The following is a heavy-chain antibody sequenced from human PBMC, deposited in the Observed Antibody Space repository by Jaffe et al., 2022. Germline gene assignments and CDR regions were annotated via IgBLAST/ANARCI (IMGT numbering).Heavy chain of an antibody. CDR1: GFTFSNAW. J-gene: IGHJ4*02. D-gene: IGHD6-19*01. V-gene: IGHV3-15*01. CDR3: TTQGIAVAGTMDLYLYYFDY. CDR2: IKSKTDGGTT. Sequence: EVQLVESGGGLVKPGGSLRLSCAASGFTFSNAWMSWVRQAPGKGLEWVGRIKSKTDGGTTDYAAPVKGRFTISRDDSKNTLYLQMNSLKTEDTAVYYCTTQGIAVAGTMDLYLYYFDYWGQGTLVTVSS.